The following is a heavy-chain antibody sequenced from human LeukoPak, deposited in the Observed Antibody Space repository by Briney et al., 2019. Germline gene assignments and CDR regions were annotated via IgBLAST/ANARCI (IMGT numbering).Heavy chain of an antibody. CDR3: ARDNYDSSGYYFD. CDR1: GFTFSTYN. V-gene: IGHV3-48*01. Sequence: GGSLRLSCAASGFTFSTYNMNWVRQAPGKGLEWVSYISSRSSTIYYADSVKGRFTISRDNAKNSLYLQMNSLRAEDTAVYYCARDNYDSSGYYFDWGQGTLVTVSS. CDR2: ISSRSSTI. D-gene: IGHD3-22*01. J-gene: IGHJ4*02.